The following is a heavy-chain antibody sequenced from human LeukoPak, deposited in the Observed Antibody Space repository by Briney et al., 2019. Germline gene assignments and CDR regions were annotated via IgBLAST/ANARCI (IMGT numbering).Heavy chain of an antibody. Sequence: GGSLRLSCAASGFSVSNHDIRWVRQAPGKGLEWLAFISYDGRNKDYAESVKGRFTVSRDNSKNIVYLQMNSLRVEDTAVFYCAKDPPASGYHLDYWGQGTLVTVSS. V-gene: IGHV3-30*18. CDR1: GFSVSNHD. CDR3: AKDPPASGYHLDY. J-gene: IGHJ4*02. CDR2: ISYDGRNK. D-gene: IGHD3-22*01.